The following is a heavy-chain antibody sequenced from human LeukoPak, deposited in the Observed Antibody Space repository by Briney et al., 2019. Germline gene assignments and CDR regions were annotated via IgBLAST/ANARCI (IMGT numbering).Heavy chain of an antibody. V-gene: IGHV3-33*01. Sequence: PGGSLRLSCAASGFRFGSHAAHWVRQAPGKGLEWLAQIWYDGSNKYYVDSVKGRFTTSRDNSKNTVYLQMNSLRAEDTAVYFCARDGQQLAPYAMDVWGQGTTVTVSS. CDR3: ARDGQQLAPYAMDV. D-gene: IGHD6-13*01. CDR2: IWYDGSNK. CDR1: GFRFGSHA. J-gene: IGHJ6*02.